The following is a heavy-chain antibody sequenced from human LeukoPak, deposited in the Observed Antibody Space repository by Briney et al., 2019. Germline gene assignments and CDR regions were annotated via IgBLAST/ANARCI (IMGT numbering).Heavy chain of an antibody. V-gene: IGHV4-59*01. D-gene: IGHD2-15*01. CDR2: IYYNGNT. J-gene: IGHJ4*02. CDR3: ARTTRYCSGGSCYGAVENFDY. Sequence: TSETLSLTCTVSDGSISTFYWSWIRQPPGKGLEWIGYIYYNGNTKYNPSLKSRVTISVDTSTNQFSLKVTSVTAADSAVYYCARTTRYCSGGSCYGAVENFDYWGQGTLVTVSS. CDR1: DGSISTFY.